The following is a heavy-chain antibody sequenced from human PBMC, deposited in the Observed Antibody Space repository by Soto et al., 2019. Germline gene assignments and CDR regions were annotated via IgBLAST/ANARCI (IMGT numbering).Heavy chain of an antibody. V-gene: IGHV3-23*01. J-gene: IGHJ4*02. CDR3: AKESTVGSPGDYFDS. CDR2: IGVYANT. Sequence: GGSLRLSCAASGFTFSSYDMNWVRQAPGKGLEWVSAIGVYANTYYADSVKGRFTISRDDSRNTVHLQLNSLRVDDTAVYYCAKESTVGSPGDYFDSWGQGTLVTVSS. CDR1: GFTFSSYD. D-gene: IGHD1-26*01.